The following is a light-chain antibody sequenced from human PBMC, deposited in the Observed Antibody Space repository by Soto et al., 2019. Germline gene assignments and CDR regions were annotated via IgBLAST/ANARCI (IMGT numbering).Light chain of an antibody. CDR3: QQPSNWPPYT. J-gene: IGKJ2*01. CDR1: QRGSSY. Sequence: EIVLTQSTATLSLSTGESATLSYRASQRGSSYLAWYQQKPGQDPRLLIYDASNRATGIPARFSGSGSGTDFTLTISILEHEDFAVYYCQQPSNWPPYTFGQGTKLEIK. V-gene: IGKV3-11*01. CDR2: DAS.